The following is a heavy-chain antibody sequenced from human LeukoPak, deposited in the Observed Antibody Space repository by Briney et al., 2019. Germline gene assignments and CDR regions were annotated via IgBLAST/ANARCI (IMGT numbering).Heavy chain of an antibody. CDR1: GYTLTELS. D-gene: IGHD4-23*01. CDR2: FDPEDGET. Sequence: ASVKDSCKVPGYTLTELSMHWVRQAPGKRLEWMGGFDPEDGETIYAQKFQGRVTMTEDTSTDTAYLELSSLRSEDTAVYYCATQAVVNPGFDPWGQGTLVTVSS. CDR3: ATQAVVNPGFDP. V-gene: IGHV1-24*01. J-gene: IGHJ5*02.